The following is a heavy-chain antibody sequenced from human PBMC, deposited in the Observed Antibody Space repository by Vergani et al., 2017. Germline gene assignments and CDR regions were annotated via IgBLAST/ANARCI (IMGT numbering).Heavy chain of an antibody. CDR2: INYSGRTN. D-gene: IGHD6-13*01. J-gene: IGHJ4*02. CDR3: ARVAYSSSWYVDS. V-gene: IGHV3-11*01. Sequence: QVQLVESGGGLVKPGGSLRLSCAASGFTFSDYYMTWIRQAPGKGLEWIGEINYSGRTNYNWDLQNRVVSISLDKPKSQFSLNLSSLNAADTAVYYCARVAYSSSWYVDSWGQGILVTVSS. CDR1: GFTFSDYY.